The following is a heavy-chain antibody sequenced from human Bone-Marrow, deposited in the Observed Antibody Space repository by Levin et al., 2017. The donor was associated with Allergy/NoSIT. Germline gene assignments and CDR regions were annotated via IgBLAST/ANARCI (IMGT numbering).Heavy chain of an antibody. Sequence: GGSLRLSCAASGFTFSSYGMHWVRQAPGKGLEWVAVIWYDGSNKYYADSVKGRFTISRDNSKNTLYLQMNSLRAEDTAVYYCARDGGRFLEWFPTYGMDVWGQGTTVTVSS. CDR1: GFTFSSYG. CDR3: ARDGGRFLEWFPTYGMDV. V-gene: IGHV3-33*01. D-gene: IGHD3-3*01. J-gene: IGHJ6*02. CDR2: IWYDGSNK.